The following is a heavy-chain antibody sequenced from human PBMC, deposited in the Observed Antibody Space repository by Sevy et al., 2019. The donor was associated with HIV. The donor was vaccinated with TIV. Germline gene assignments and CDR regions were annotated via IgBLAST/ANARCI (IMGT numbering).Heavy chain of an antibody. V-gene: IGHV3-33*01. D-gene: IGHD2-8*01. Sequence: GGSLRLSCAASGFTFSSYGMHWVRQAPGKGLEWVAVIWYDGSNKYYADSVKGRFTISRDNSKNTLYLQMNSLRAEDTAVYYCARDTYCTNGVCYPRGHYYGIDVWGQGTTVTVSS. CDR3: ARDTYCTNGVCYPRGHYYGIDV. CDR2: IWYDGSNK. J-gene: IGHJ6*02. CDR1: GFTFSSYG.